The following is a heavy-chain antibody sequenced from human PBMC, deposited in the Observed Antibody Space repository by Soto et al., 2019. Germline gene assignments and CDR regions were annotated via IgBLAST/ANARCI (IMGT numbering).Heavy chain of an antibody. J-gene: IGHJ4*02. CDR2: MKLDGSEK. CDR3: AREGGNSPYFFDY. Sequence: GGSLRLSCAGSGFRFSASWINWVRQAPGKGLAWVANMKLDGSEKYYVDSVKGRFTISRDNAKNLLYLQMSNLRAEDTAVYYCAREGGNSPYFFDYWGQGTPVTVSS. D-gene: IGHD3-9*01. CDR1: GFRFSASW. V-gene: IGHV3-7*01.